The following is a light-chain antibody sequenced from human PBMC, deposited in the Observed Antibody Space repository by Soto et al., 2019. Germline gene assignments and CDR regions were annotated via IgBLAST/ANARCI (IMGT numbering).Light chain of an antibody. CDR1: SRDVGAYNY. CDR2: EVS. V-gene: IGLV2-14*01. J-gene: IGLJ2*01. CDR3: SSYTSSSTVV. Sequence: QSALTQAASVSGSPGQSITIPCAGTSRDVGAYNYVSWYQQHPGKAPKLMIYEVSYRPSGVSTRFPGSKSGNMASLTISGLQTEDEADYHCSSYTSSSTVVFGGGTKLTVL.